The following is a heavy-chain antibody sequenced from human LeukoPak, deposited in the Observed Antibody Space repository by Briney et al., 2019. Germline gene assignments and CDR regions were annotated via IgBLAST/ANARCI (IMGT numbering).Heavy chain of an antibody. D-gene: IGHD6-13*01. Sequence: TSETLSLTCTVSGGSISSYYWSWIRQPPGKGLEWIGYIYYSGNTNYNPSLKSRVTISVDKSKNQFSLKLSSVTAADTAVYYCARVGAAAVYFDYWGQGTLVTVSS. CDR1: GGSISSYY. V-gene: IGHV4-59*12. CDR3: ARVGAAAVYFDY. CDR2: IYYSGNT. J-gene: IGHJ4*02.